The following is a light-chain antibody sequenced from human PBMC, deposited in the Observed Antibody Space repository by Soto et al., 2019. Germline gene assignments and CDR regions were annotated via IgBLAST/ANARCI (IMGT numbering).Light chain of an antibody. CDR3: QQYNNWPWT. CDR1: QSVSSN. V-gene: IGKV3-15*01. J-gene: IGKJ1*01. CDR2: GAS. Sequence: EIVMTQSPATLSVSPGERATLSCRASQSVSSNLAWYQQKPGQAPRLLIYGASTRATGIPARCSGSGSGTEFTLTLSSLQSEDFAVHYCQQYNNWPWTFGQGTKVEIK.